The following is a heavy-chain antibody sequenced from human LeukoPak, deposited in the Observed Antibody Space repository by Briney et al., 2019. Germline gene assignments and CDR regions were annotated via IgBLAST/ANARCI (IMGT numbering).Heavy chain of an antibody. CDR2: ITSSSSSM. CDR1: GFTFSIYT. D-gene: IGHD7-27*01. CDR3: ARDLAWGGY. V-gene: IGHV3-21*01. Sequence: GGSLRLSCAASGFTFSIYTMSWVRQAPGKGLEWVSSITSSSSSMYSADSVKGRLTISRDNAKNSLYLQMNSLRAEDTAVYYCARDLAWGGYWGQGTLVTVSS. J-gene: IGHJ4*02.